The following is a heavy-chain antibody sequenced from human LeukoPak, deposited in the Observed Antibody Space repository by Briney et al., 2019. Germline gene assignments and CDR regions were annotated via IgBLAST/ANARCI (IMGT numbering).Heavy chain of an antibody. CDR2: IYSGGST. J-gene: IGHJ6*02. CDR3: TRDLMDYDVSTGLHHYYMDV. CDR1: GFTVGSNY. V-gene: IGHV3-66*01. D-gene: IGHD3-9*01. Sequence: PGGSLRLSCAASGFTVGSNYMSWVRQAPGKGLEWVSVIYSGGSTYYADSVKGRFTISRDSSKNTLYLQMNSLRAEDTAVYYCTRDLMDYDVSTGLHHYYMDVWGQGTTVTVSS.